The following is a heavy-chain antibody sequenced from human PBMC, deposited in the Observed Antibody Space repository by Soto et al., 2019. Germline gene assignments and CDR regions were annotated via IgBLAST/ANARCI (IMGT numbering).Heavy chain of an antibody. J-gene: IGHJ3*02. Sequence: GRSLRLSCAASGFTFSSYAMSWVRQAPGKGLERVSAISGSGGSTYYADSVKGRFTISRVNSKNTLYLQMNSLRAEVTVVYYCVKVSSQQLVLSRRFAFDIWGQGTTVTVSS. D-gene: IGHD6-13*01. V-gene: IGHV3-23*01. CDR2: ISGSGGST. CDR3: VKVSSQQLVLSRRFAFDI. CDR1: GFTFSSYA.